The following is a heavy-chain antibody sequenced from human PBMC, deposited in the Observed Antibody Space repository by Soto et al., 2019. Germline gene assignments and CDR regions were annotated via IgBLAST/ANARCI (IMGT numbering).Heavy chain of an antibody. CDR3: ARTKTLGAADGKGWFDP. CDR2: IFYTGST. Sequence: QLQLQESGPGLVKPSETLSLTCTVSGGSVDSNRYYWAWIRQPPGKGLEWIGSIFYTGSTYYSPSLKGRLIHSVNPSQDQFPPKLTSVTAPDMAMYYCARTKTLGAADGKGWFDPWGQGTLVTVSS. CDR1: GGSVDSNRYY. D-gene: IGHD6-13*01. J-gene: IGHJ5*02. V-gene: IGHV4-39*01.